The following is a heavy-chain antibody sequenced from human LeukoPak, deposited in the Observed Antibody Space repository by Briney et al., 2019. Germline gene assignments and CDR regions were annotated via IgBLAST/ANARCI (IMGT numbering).Heavy chain of an antibody. J-gene: IGHJ4*02. D-gene: IGHD2-21*02. CDR2: IYYSGST. V-gene: IGHV4-59*01. CDR3: ARGVTDFDY. CDR1: GGSISSYY. Sequence: SETLSLTCTVAGGSISSYYWSWVRQPPGKGLGWIGYIYYSGSTNYTPSLKSRVTISVDTSKNQFSLKLSSVTAADTAVYYCARGVTDFDYWGQGTLVTVSS.